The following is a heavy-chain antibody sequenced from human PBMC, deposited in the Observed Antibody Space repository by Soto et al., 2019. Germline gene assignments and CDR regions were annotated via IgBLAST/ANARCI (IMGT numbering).Heavy chain of an antibody. CDR2: ISSSISTI. CDR3: ARVVRHSTRLNDAFDI. CDR1: GFTFSSYS. Sequence: GGSLRLSCAASGFTFSSYSMNWVRQAPGKGLEWVSYISSSISTIYYADSVKGRFTISRDNAKNSLYLQMNSLRDEDTAVYYCARVVRHSTRLNDAFDIWGQGTMVTVSS. J-gene: IGHJ3*02. V-gene: IGHV3-48*02. D-gene: IGHD6-13*01.